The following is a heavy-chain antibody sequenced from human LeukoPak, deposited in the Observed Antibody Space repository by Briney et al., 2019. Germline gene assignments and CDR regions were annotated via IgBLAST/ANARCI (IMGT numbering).Heavy chain of an antibody. CDR2: INPNSGGT. CDR3: ARDGGSYYYDSSGYYGY. V-gene: IGHV1-2*02. D-gene: IGHD3-22*01. Sequence: ASVKVSCKASGYTFTGYYMHWVRQAPGQGLEWMGWINPNSGGTNYAQKLQGRVTMTTDTSTSTAYMELRSLRSDDTAVYYCARDGGSYYYDSSGYYGYWGQGTLVTVSS. CDR1: GYTFTGYY. J-gene: IGHJ4*02.